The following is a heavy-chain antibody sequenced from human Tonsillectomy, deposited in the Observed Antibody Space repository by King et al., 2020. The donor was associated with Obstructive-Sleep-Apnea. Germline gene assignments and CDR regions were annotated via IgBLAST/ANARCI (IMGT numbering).Heavy chain of an antibody. CDR1: GFTFNSFG. CDR2: IWYDGSNK. Sequence: VQLVESGGGVVQPGRSLRLSCAASGFTFNSFGMDWVRQAPGKGLEWVAFIWYDGSNKYYADSVKGRFTISRDNSKNTLYLQMNSLRAEDTAVYYCARDSPLRTGNYYGMDVWGQGTTVTVSS. J-gene: IGHJ6*02. D-gene: IGHD3/OR15-3a*01. CDR3: ARDSPLRTGNYYGMDV. V-gene: IGHV3-33*01.